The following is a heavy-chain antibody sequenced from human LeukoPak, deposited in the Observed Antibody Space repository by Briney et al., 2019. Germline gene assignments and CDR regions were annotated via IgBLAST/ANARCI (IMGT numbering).Heavy chain of an antibody. V-gene: IGHV4-34*01. CDR1: SGSFSGYY. D-gene: IGHD2-21*02. Sequence: SETLSLTCAVYSGSFSGYYWSWIRQPPGKGLEWIGEINHSGSTNYNPSLKSRVTISVDTSKNQFSLKLSSVTAADTAVYYCARGGITAFDYWGQGTLVTVSS. CDR2: INHSGST. CDR3: ARGGITAFDY. J-gene: IGHJ4*02.